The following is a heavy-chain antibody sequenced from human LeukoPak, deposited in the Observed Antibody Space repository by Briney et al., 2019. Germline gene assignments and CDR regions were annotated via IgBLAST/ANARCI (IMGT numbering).Heavy chain of an antibody. CDR2: IYYSGST. V-gene: IGHV4-59*08. CDR3: ARLAEDGYNYSWFDP. J-gene: IGHJ5*02. Sequence: SETLSLTCTVSGGSISSYYWSWFRQPPGEGLEWIGYIYYSGSTNYNPSLKSRVTISVDTSKNQFSLKLSSVTAADTAVYYCARLAEDGYNYSWFDPWGQGTLVTVSS. D-gene: IGHD5-24*01. CDR1: GGSISSYY.